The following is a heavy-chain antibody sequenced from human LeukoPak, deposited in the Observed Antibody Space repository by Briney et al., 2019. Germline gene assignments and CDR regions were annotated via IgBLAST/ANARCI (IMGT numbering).Heavy chain of an antibody. D-gene: IGHD3-10*01. CDR3: AKDSASYYSPYNWFDP. V-gene: IGHV3-30*18. J-gene: IGHJ5*02. Sequence: RGSLRLSCAASGFTFSSYGMHWVRQAPGKGLEWVAVISYDGSNKYYADSVKGRFTISRDNSKNTLYLQMNSLRAEDTAVYYCAKDSASYYSPYNWFDPWGQGTLVTVSS. CDR1: GFTFSSYG. CDR2: ISYDGSNK.